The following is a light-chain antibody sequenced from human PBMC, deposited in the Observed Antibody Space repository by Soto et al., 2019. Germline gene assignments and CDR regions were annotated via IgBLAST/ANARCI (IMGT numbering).Light chain of an antibody. Sequence: EIVLTQSPGSLSLSPGERATLSCRASQTVSNYYLAWYQQKPGQAPRLLIFGASTRATGIPDRFTGSGSGNHFSLTISRLEPEDFAVYYCQQYGTSPCTFGQGTKVEIK. CDR2: GAS. CDR3: QQYGTSPCT. CDR1: QTVSNYY. V-gene: IGKV3-20*01. J-gene: IGKJ1*01.